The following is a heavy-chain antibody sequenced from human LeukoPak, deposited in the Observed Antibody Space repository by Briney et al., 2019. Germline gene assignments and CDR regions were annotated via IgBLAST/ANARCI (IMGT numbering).Heavy chain of an antibody. J-gene: IGHJ5*02. CDR1: GYTFTSYD. Sequence: ASVKVSCTASGYTFTSYDINWVRQATGQGLEWMGWMNPNSGNTGYAQKFQGRITMTRNTSISTAYMELTSLRSQAPAVYYCPRATPCPILGTWGQGTLFPV. CDR3: PRATPCPILGT. CDR2: MNPNSGNT. V-gene: IGHV1-8*01.